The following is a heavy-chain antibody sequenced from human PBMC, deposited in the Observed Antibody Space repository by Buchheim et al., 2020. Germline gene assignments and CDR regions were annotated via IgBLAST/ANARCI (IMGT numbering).Heavy chain of an antibody. V-gene: IGHV4-34*01. CDR1: GGSFSGYY. CDR2: INHSGST. Sequence: QVQLQQWGAGLLKPSETLSLTCAVYGGSFSGYYWSWIRQPPGKGLEWIGEINHSGSTNYHPSLKSRVTISVDTSKNQFSLKLSSVTAADTAVYYCARGRRSSSWPNWLLYFDLWGRGTL. D-gene: IGHD6-13*01. CDR3: ARGRRSSSWPNWLLYFDL. J-gene: IGHJ2*01.